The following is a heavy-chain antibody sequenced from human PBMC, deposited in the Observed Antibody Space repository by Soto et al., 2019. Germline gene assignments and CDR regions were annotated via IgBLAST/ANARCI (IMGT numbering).Heavy chain of an antibody. CDR2: ISSSSSYI. CDR1: GFTFSSYR. V-gene: IGHV3-21*01. CDR3: ARGRFPRSRADHFDY. Sequence: EVQLVESGGGLVKPGGSLRLSCAASGFTFSSYRMNWVRQAPGKGLEWVSSISSSSSYIYYADSVKGRFTISRDNAQNSLYLQMNSLRAEDTAVYYCARGRFPRSRADHFDYWGQGTLVTVSS. D-gene: IGHD3-16*01. J-gene: IGHJ4*02.